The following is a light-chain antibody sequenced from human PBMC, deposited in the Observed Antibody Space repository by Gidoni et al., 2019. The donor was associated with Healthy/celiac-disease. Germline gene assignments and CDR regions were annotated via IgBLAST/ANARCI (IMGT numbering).Light chain of an antibody. Sequence: DIVMTQSPDSLAVSLGERATINCKSSQSVLYSSNNKNYLAWYQQKPGQPPKLLITWASTRESGVPDRFVGSGSGTDFTLTISSLQAEDVAVYYCQQYYSTPPTFGQGTKLEIK. CDR3: QQYYSTPPT. CDR2: WAS. J-gene: IGKJ2*01. V-gene: IGKV4-1*01. CDR1: QSVLYSSNNKNY.